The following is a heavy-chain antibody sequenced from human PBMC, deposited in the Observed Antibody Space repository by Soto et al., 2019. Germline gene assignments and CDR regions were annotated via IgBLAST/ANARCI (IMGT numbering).Heavy chain of an antibody. Sequence: ASVKVSCKASGYTFSSYGMHWLRQAPGQRLEWMGWINTGNGITKYSQNFQGRVSITRDTPATTVYMELSSLRSEDTAVYHCARGRILYYLMDVWGQGTMVTVSS. CDR1: GYTFSSYG. CDR3: ARGRILYYLMDV. CDR2: INTGNGIT. D-gene: IGHD2-15*01. J-gene: IGHJ6*02. V-gene: IGHV1-3*04.